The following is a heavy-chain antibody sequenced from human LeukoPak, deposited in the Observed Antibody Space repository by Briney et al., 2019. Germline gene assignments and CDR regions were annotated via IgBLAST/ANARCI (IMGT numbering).Heavy chain of an antibody. V-gene: IGHV1-8*01. CDR1: GYTFTSYD. Sequence: ASVKVSCKASGYTFTSYDINWVRQATGQGLEWMGWMNPNSGNTGYAQKFQGRVTMTRNTSISTAYMELSSLRSEDTAVYYCARGRVETGYSSSWYWSGSDYWGQGTLVTVSS. J-gene: IGHJ4*02. CDR2: MNPNSGNT. D-gene: IGHD6-13*01. CDR3: ARGRVETGYSSSWYWSGSDY.